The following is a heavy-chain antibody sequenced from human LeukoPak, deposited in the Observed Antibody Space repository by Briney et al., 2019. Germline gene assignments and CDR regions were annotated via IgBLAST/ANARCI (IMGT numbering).Heavy chain of an antibody. D-gene: IGHD2-2*02. Sequence: SETLSLTCSVSGGSIDNFFWGWVRQPPGKGLEWFGYITYNGRTNYNPSLKSRVSMPVDTSKNQFSLKLSSVTAADTAVYYCARGRYCSSTSCYISGQYYFDYWGQGTLVTVSS. CDR3: ARGRYCSSTSCYISGQYYFDY. CDR2: ITYNGRT. J-gene: IGHJ4*02. CDR1: GGSIDNFF. V-gene: IGHV4-59*01.